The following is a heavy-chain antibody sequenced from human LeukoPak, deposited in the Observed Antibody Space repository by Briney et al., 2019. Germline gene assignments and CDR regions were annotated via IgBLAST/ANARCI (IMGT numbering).Heavy chain of an antibody. CDR3: TTDRGLTMIRGVLVD. CDR1: GFTFTNAW. J-gene: IGHJ4*02. Sequence: GGSLRLSCAASGFTFTNAWMTWVRQAPGKGLEWVGRIKSKGDGETTDYAEPVKGRFSMSRDGSAATMYLQMYGLEVEDTAVYYCTTDRGLTMIRGVLVDWGQGALVTVSS. D-gene: IGHD3-10*01. CDR2: IKSKGDGETT. V-gene: IGHV3-15*01.